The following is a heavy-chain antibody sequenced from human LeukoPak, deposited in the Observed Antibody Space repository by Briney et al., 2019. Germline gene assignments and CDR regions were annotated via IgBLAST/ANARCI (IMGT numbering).Heavy chain of an antibody. J-gene: IGHJ4*02. V-gene: IGHV1-8*03. Sequence: GASVEVSCKASGYTFTSYDINWVRQATGQGLEWMGWMNPNSGNTGYAQKFRGRVTITRNTSISTAYMELSSLRSEDTAVYYCARGYGYYDFWSGYSSPFDYWGQGTLVTVSS. CDR3: ARGYGYYDFWSGYSSPFDY. CDR1: GYTFTSYD. CDR2: MNPNSGNT. D-gene: IGHD3-3*01.